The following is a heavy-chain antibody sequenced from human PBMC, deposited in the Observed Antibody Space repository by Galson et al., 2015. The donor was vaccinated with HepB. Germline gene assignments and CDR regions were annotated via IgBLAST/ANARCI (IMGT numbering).Heavy chain of an antibody. CDR2: IIPIFGAA. V-gene: IGHV1-69*13. CDR1: GGTFSSNA. J-gene: IGHJ6*03. D-gene: IGHD6-19*01. Sequence: SVKVSCKASGGTFSSNAISWVRQAPGQGLEWMGGIIPIFGAANYAQKFQGRVTITADESTSTAHLELSSLKSEDTAVYYCASDGSGWPPAYYMDVWGNGTTVAVSS. CDR3: ASDGSGWPPAYYMDV.